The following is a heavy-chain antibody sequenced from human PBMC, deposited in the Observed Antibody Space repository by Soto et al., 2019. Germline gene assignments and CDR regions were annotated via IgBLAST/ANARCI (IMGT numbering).Heavy chain of an antibody. CDR1: GFSLSTTAEG. CDR2: IYWDDDE. V-gene: IGHV2-5*02. CDR3: AHGSCSSADCYPNPYLDY. Sequence: QITLKESGPTLVKPTQTLTLTCTFSGFSLSTTAEGVGWIRQPPGKALEWLALIYWDDDERYSPSLKSRPPITQDTSKNQVVLTMTHLDPVDTATYYCAHGSCSSADCYPNPYLDYWGQGILVTVSS. D-gene: IGHD2-2*01. J-gene: IGHJ4*02.